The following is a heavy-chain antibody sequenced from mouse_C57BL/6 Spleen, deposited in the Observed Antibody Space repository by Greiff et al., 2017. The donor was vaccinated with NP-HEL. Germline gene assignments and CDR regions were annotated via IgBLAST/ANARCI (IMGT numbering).Heavy chain of an antibody. Sequence: EVKLQESGPGMVKPSQSLSLTCTVTGYSITSGYDWHWIRHFPGNKLEWMGYISYSGSTNYNPSLKSRISITHDTSKNHFFLKLNSVTTEDTATYYCARGYDYEGFAYWGQGTLVTVSA. CDR1: GYSITSGYD. J-gene: IGHJ3*01. V-gene: IGHV3-1*01. D-gene: IGHD2-4*01. CDR3: ARGYDYEGFAY. CDR2: ISYSGST.